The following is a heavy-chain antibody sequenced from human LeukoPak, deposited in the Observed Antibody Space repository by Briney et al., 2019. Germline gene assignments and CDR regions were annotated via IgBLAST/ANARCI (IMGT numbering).Heavy chain of an antibody. Sequence: GSSVKVSCKASGGTFSSYAISWVRQAPGQGLEWMGRIIPIFGTANYAQKFQGRVTITTDESTSTACMELSSLRSEDTAVYYCASLLGGHGSYFDYWGQGTLVTVSS. CDR1: GGTFSSYA. J-gene: IGHJ4*02. D-gene: IGHD3-10*01. V-gene: IGHV1-69*05. CDR2: IIPIFGTA. CDR3: ASLLGGHGSYFDY.